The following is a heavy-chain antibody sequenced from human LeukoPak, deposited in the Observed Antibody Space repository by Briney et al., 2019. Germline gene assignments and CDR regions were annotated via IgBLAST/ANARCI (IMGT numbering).Heavy chain of an antibody. V-gene: IGHV1-18*01. CDR1: GYTSVYTFANYG. CDR3: ARLGYGGNSADY. J-gene: IGHJ4*02. CDR2: ISVYNGNT. Sequence: GASVKVSCKASGYTSVYTFANYGIRWVRQPPGQGRGWMVWISVYNGNTNYAQKLQGRITMTTDTSTITAYMELRSLTADDTAVYYCARLGYGGNSADYWGQGTLVTVSS. D-gene: IGHD4-23*01.